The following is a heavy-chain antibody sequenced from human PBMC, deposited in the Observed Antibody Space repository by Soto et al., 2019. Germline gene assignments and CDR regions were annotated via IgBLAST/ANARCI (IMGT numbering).Heavy chain of an antibody. CDR3: ARRYGSYHNYYYYGMDV. V-gene: IGHV5-10-1*01. CDR1: GYSFTSYW. J-gene: IGHJ6*02. Sequence: ESLKISCKGSGYSFTSYWISWVRQMPGKGLEWMGRIDPSDSYTNYSPSFQGHVTISADKSISTAYLQWSSLKASDTAMYYCARRYGSYHNYYYYGMDVWGQGTTVTVSS. D-gene: IGHD1-26*01. CDR2: IDPSDSYT.